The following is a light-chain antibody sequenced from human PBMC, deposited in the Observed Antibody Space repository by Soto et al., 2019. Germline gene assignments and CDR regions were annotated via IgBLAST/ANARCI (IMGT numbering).Light chain of an antibody. Sequence: QAVLTQPASVSGSPGQSITISCTGTSSDVGGYKYVSWYQQHPGKAPKLMIYDIRNRPSGVSNRFSGSKSGNTASLTISGFQAEDEADYYCSSYTSSSTRVFGTGTKLTVL. CDR3: SSYTSSSTRV. J-gene: IGLJ1*01. CDR2: DIR. V-gene: IGLV2-14*03. CDR1: SSDVGGYKY.